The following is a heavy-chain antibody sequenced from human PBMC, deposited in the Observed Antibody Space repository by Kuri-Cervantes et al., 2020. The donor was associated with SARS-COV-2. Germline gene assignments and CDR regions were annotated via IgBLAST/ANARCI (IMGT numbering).Heavy chain of an antibody. CDR1: GFTVSSNE. CDR3: ARVSGSYSSPIDY. J-gene: IGHJ4*02. CDR2: ISGGST. Sequence: GESLKISCAASGFTVSSNEMSWVRQAPGKGLEWVSSISGGSTYYADSRKGRFTISRDNSKNTLYLQMNSLRAEDTAVYYCARVSGSYSSPIDYWGQGTLVTVSS. V-gene: IGHV3-38-3*01. D-gene: IGHD1-26*01.